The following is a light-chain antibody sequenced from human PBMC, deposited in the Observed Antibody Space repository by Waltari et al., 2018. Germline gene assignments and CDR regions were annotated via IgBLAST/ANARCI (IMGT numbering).Light chain of an antibody. CDR1: QSVSSN. J-gene: IGKJ1*01. CDR2: GAS. CDR3: QQYNNWPPL. Sequence: IVMTQSPATLSVSPGEGATLSCRVSQSVSSNLAWYHQKPGQAPRLLIYGASTRATGPPVRFSGSGSGTEFTLTISSLQSEDFAVYYCQQYNNWPPLFGQGTKVEIK. V-gene: IGKV3-15*01.